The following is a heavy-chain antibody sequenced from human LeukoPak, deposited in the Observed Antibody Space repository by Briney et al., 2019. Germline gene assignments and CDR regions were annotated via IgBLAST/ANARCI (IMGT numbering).Heavy chain of an antibody. CDR3: ARSLGAQGAFDI. J-gene: IGHJ3*02. D-gene: IGHD1-26*01. CDR1: GFTFSSYG. Sequence: GGSLRLSCAASGFTFSSYGMHWVRQAPGKGLEWVAVISYDGSNKYYADSVKGRFTISRDNSKNTLYLQMNSLRAEDTAVYYCARSLGAQGAFDIWGQGTMVTVSS. V-gene: IGHV3-30*03. CDR2: ISYDGSNK.